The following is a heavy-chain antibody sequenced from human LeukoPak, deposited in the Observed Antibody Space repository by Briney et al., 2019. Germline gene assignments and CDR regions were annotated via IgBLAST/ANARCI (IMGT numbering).Heavy chain of an antibody. Sequence: SETLSLTCTVSGGSISGYYCSWIRQPPGKALEWIAYIDYSGDTNSNPSLKSRVTISVDTSKNQFSLRLSSVTAADTAFYYCARHPAGLRYFVPWGQGTLVTVSS. CDR2: IDYSGDT. D-gene: IGHD3-9*01. CDR3: ARHPAGLRYFVP. J-gene: IGHJ5*02. CDR1: GGSISGYY. V-gene: IGHV4-59*08.